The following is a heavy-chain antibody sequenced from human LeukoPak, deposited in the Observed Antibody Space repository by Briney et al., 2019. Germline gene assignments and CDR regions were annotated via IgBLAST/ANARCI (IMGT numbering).Heavy chain of an antibody. V-gene: IGHV3-30*02. CDR2: IQYDGAHS. CDR1: GFTFRGYG. CDR3: ARVQSYSNAALDV. J-gene: IGHJ4*02. Sequence: GGSLRLSCAPSGFTFRGYGMHWVRQSPGKGLEWEAFIQYDGAHSYYADSVKGRFTISRDSSENTLYLQMNSLRPEDTAVYYCARVQSYSNAALDVWGEGTLVTVSS. D-gene: IGHD6-13*01.